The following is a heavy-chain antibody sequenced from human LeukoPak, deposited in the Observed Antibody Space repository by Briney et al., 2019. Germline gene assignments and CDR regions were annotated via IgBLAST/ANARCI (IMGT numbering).Heavy chain of an antibody. Sequence: GGSLRLSCAASGFTFSSYEMNWVRQAPGKGLEWVGLIRSKVDGGTADYATTVKGRFTISRDDSKNMLYLQMNGLKTEDTAIYYCTKDLPFTAGGVIVHWGQGALVTVSS. V-gene: IGHV3-15*01. CDR2: IRSKVDGGTA. CDR3: TKDLPFTAGGVIVH. CDR1: GFTFSSYE. J-gene: IGHJ5*02. D-gene: IGHD3-16*01.